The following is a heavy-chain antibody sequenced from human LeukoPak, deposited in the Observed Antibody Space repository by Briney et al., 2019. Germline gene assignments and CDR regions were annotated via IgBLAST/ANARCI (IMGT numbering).Heavy chain of an antibody. CDR1: GGSFSGYY. V-gene: IGHV3-7*01. CDR2: IKQDGSEK. D-gene: IGHD3-22*01. CDR3: ARDRYYYDSSGYYYNAFDI. Sequence: ETLSLTCAVYGGSFSGYYWSWVRQAPGKGLEWVANIKQDGSEKYYVDSVKGRFTISRDNAKNSLYLQMNSLRAEDTAVYYCARDRYYYDSSGYYYNAFDIWGQGTMVTVSS. J-gene: IGHJ3*02.